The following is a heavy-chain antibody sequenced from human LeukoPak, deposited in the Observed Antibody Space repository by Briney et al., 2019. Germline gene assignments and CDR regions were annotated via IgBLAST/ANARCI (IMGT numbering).Heavy chain of an antibody. Sequence: QPGGSLRLSCAASGFTFSSYGMHWVRQAPGKGLEWVAAISHIGTNEYYADSVKGRFTISRDNSKNTVHLQMNSLRAEDTAVYYCTKDIYSSRWYYFDLWGQGTLITVSS. CDR1: GFTFSSYG. J-gene: IGHJ4*02. V-gene: IGHV3-30*18. D-gene: IGHD6-13*01. CDR2: ISHIGTNE. CDR3: TKDIYSSRWYYFDL.